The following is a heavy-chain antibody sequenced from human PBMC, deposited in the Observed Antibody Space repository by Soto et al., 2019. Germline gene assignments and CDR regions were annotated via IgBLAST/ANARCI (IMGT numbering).Heavy chain of an antibody. CDR3: ASLVVTQRDLYGMDV. CDR1: GGSISSYY. Sequence: PSETLSLTCTVSGGSISSYYWSWIRQPPGKGLEWIGYIYYSGSTNYNPSLKSRVTISVDTSKNQFSLKLSSVTAADTAVYYCASLVVTQRDLYGMDVWGQGTTVTVSS. V-gene: IGHV4-59*08. D-gene: IGHD2-15*01. J-gene: IGHJ6*02. CDR2: IYYSGST.